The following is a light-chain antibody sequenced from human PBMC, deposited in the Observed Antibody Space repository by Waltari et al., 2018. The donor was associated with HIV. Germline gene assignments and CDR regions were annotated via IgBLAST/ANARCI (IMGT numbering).Light chain of an antibody. Sequence: SVLTQPPSASGTPGQTVTISCSGSTSNIETQWVYWYQQLPGTAPKLLIYRNYKRPSGVPERFSVSKSGASASLVISGLRSEDEADYYCEAWDSTLKETLFGGGTKLTVL. CDR2: RNY. CDR3: EAWDSTLKETL. V-gene: IGLV1-47*01. CDR1: TSNIETQW. J-gene: IGLJ3*02.